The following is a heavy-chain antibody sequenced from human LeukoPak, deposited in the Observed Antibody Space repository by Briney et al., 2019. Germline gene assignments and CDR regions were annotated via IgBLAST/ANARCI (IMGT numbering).Heavy chain of an antibody. CDR2: IIPILGIA. D-gene: IGHD4-23*01. V-gene: IGHV1-69*04. CDR3: ARALDFGGNDFDY. J-gene: IGHJ4*02. Sequence: SVTVSCKASGGTFNSYASSWVRLAPGHGLEWMGRIIPILGIANYAQKFQGKVTITADKSTSTAYMELSSLRSEDTAVYYCARALDFGGNDFDYWGQGTLVTVSS. CDR1: GGTFNSYA.